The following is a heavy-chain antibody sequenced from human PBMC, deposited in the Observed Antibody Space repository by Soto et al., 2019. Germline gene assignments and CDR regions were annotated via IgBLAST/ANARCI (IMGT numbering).Heavy chain of an antibody. CDR1: GFTFSSNW. V-gene: IGHV3-7*04. Sequence: GGSLRLSCVGSGFTFSSNWMTWVRQAPGKGLEWVANIRQDGSEINYVDSVKGRFTISRDNTKNSLYLQMNSLRAEDTAIYYCAREVVVSRGASYFGYWGPGTLVTVFS. CDR3: AREVVVSRGASYFGY. D-gene: IGHD2-2*01. J-gene: IGHJ4*02. CDR2: IRQDGSEI.